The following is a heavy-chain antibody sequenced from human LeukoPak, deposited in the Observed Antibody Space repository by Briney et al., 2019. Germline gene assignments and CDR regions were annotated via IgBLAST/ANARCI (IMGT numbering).Heavy chain of an antibody. J-gene: IGHJ4*02. V-gene: IGHV4-59*08. D-gene: IGHD2-15*01. Sequence: PSETLSLTCAVSGGSITNSYWSWIRQPPGKGLEWIGYIYYSGNTKYSPSLKSRVTISVDTSKNQFSLKLSSVTAADTAVYYCARLLGYCSGGSCYYFDYWGQGTLVTVSS. CDR1: GGSITNSY. CDR2: IYYSGNT. CDR3: ARLLGYCSGGSCYYFDY.